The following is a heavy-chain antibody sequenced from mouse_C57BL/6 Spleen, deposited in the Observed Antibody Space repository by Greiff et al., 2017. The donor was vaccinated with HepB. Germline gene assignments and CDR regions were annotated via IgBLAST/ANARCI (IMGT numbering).Heavy chain of an antibody. D-gene: IGHD2-4*01. CDR3: ARSGDYDGYYAMDY. J-gene: IGHJ4*01. Sequence: VQLQQPGAELVMPGASVKLSCKASGYTFTSYWMHWVKQRPGQGLEWIGEIDPYDSYTKYNQKFKGKSNLTVEKSSSTAYMQLRSLTSEDSAVYYCARSGDYDGYYAMDYWGQGTSVTVSS. CDR1: GYTFTSYW. CDR2: IDPYDSYT. V-gene: IGHV1-69*01.